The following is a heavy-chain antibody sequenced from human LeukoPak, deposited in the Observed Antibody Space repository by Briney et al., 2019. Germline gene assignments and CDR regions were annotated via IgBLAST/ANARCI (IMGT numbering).Heavy chain of an antibody. CDR1: GFSFSNHG. CDR3: ARDSYQDYYGRFDP. D-gene: IGHD3-10*01. J-gene: IGHJ5*02. V-gene: IGHV3-33*01. CDR2: IWDDGNNK. Sequence: GGSLRLSCAASGFSFSNHGMHWVRQAPGKSLEWVAVIWDDGNNKRYANSVNGRFTISRDNSENTLYLQMNGLTAEDTAMYYCARDSYQDYYGRFDPWGQGTLVIVSS.